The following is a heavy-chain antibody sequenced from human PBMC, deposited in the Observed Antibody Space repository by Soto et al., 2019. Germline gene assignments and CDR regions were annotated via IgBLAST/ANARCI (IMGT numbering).Heavy chain of an antibody. CDR3: ARRTVNIRTFYSGLKTHCFDY. Sequence: PSETLSLTCAVSGDSMSSSDYYWGWIRQPPGKGLEWIDSIYYSGITYYNPFLQSRVAISVDTSKNQFFLKLKSVTAADTAIYYCARRTVNIRTFYSGLKTHCFDYWGQGAPVTVSS. V-gene: IGHV4-39*01. CDR1: GDSMSSSDYY. J-gene: IGHJ4*02. D-gene: IGHD6-19*01. CDR2: IYYSGIT.